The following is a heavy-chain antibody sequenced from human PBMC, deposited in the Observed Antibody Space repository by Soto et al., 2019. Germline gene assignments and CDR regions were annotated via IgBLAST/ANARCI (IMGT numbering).Heavy chain of an antibody. D-gene: IGHD3-10*01. CDR3: ARDGTGPVWIGVRINTKKNWFDP. V-gene: IGHV1-2*02. J-gene: IGHJ5*02. CDR1: GYSFTGYY. Sequence: ASVKVSCKSSGYSFTGYYMHWVRQAPGQGLEWMGWINPNSGGTNYAQKFQGRVTMTRDTSISTAYMELSRLRSDDTAGYYCARDGTGPVWIGVRINTKKNWFDPWGQGTLVTV. CDR2: INPNSGGT.